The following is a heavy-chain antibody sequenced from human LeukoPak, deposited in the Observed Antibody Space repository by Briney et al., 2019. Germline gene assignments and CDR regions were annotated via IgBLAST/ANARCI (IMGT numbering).Heavy chain of an antibody. Sequence: ASVKVSCKASGYTLTTYYMHWVRQAPGQGLEWMGTINPSGVSTSYARKFQGRVTMTRDTSTSTVYMELSSLRSEDTAVYYCARDLYGDYGVPGSWGQGTLVTVSS. J-gene: IGHJ5*02. CDR1: GYTLTTYY. D-gene: IGHD4-17*01. V-gene: IGHV1-46*01. CDR3: ARDLYGDYGVPGS. CDR2: INPSGVST.